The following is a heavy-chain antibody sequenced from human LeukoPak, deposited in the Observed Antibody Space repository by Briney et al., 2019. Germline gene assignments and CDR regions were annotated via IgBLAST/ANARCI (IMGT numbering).Heavy chain of an antibody. CDR3: AKSGLNRFDY. CDR1: GFTFSTYS. J-gene: IGHJ4*02. Sequence: GGSLRLSCAASGFTFSTYSMNWVRQAPGKGLEWVSSISSSSIYIYYADSVKGRFTISRDNSKNTLYLQMNSQRAEDTAVYYCAKSGLNRFDYWGQGTLVTVSS. V-gene: IGHV3-21*04. CDR2: ISSSSIYI. D-gene: IGHD2-15*01.